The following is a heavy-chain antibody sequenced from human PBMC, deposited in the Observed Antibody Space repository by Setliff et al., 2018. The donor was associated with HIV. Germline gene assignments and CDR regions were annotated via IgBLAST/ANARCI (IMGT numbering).Heavy chain of an antibody. CDR1: GFTFSSYA. V-gene: IGHV3-7*01. J-gene: IGHJ4*02. CDR2: INQDGTAT. D-gene: IGHD3-3*01. Sequence: GGSLRLSCAASGFTFSSYAMSWVRQAPGKGLEWVANINQDGTATFYVDSVQGRFTISRDNAQNSLYLQLNSLRAEDTGVYHCARHPYGVFDYWGQGTLVTVS. CDR3: ARHPYGVFDY.